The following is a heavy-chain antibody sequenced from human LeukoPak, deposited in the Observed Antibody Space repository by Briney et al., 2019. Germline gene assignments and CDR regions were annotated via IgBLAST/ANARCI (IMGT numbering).Heavy chain of an antibody. V-gene: IGHV3-23*01. CDR1: EFTLGSYA. CDR3: AKFLPTHIVVANYYFDY. J-gene: IGHJ4*02. CDR2: ISGSGGST. D-gene: IGHD2-21*01. Sequence: QPGGSLRLSCAASEFTLGSYAMSWVRQAPGKGLEWVSAISGSGGSTYYADSVKGRFTISRDNSKNTLYLQMNSLRAEDTAVYYCAKFLPTHIVVANYYFDYWGQGTLVTVSS.